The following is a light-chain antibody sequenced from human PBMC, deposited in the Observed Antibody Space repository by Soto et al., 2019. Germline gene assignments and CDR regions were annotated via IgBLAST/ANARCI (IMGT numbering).Light chain of an antibody. CDR3: QQRSNWPPT. Sequence: EIVMTQSPATLSVSPGERATLSCRASQNVRSNLAWYQQKPGQAPRLLIYGASTRATGIPARFSGSGSGTDFTLTISSLEPEDFAVYYCQQRSNWPPTFGQGTRLAI. V-gene: IGKV3-15*01. CDR1: QNVRSN. J-gene: IGKJ5*01. CDR2: GAS.